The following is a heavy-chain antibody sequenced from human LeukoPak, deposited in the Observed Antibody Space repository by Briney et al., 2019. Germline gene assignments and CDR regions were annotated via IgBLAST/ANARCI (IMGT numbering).Heavy chain of an antibody. CDR3: ARGITIYGDYGRYYFDY. CDR2: ISSSGSTI. D-gene: IGHD4-17*01. V-gene: IGHV3-48*03. J-gene: IGHJ4*02. CDR1: GFTFSSYE. Sequence: GGSLRLSCAASGFTFSSYEMNWVRQAPGKGLEWVSYISSSGSTIYYADSVKGRFTISRDNAKDSLYLQMNSLRAEDTAVYYCARGITIYGDYGRYYFDYWGQGTLVTVSS.